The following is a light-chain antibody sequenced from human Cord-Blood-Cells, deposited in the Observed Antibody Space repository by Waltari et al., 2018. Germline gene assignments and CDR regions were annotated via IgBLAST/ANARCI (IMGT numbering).Light chain of an antibody. Sequence: IQRTQYPPSLSASVGDRGTITCQASKDISNYLNWYQHKPGKGPKLLIYDASNLETGVPSRCSGSGSGTDCTFTISSLQPEDIATYYCQQYDNLPTFGPGTKVDIK. CDR1: KDISNY. J-gene: IGKJ3*01. V-gene: IGKV1-33*01. CDR3: QQYDNLPT. CDR2: DAS.